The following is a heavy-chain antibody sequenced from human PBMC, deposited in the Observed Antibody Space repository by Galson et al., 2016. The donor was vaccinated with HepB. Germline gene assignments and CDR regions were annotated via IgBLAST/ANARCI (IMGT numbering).Heavy chain of an antibody. Sequence: QSGAEVKNPGASVKVSCKASGYTFVNNGISWVRQAPGQGLEWMGWINTKNGITNYAQKVQGRVTLTTDISTSTVYMELRSLRSDDTAVYYCARDSHAVVGGATLFDLWGQGTVVTVSS. J-gene: IGHJ3*01. CDR1: GYTFVNNG. V-gene: IGHV1-18*01. CDR2: INTKNGIT. CDR3: ARDSHAVVGGATLFDL. D-gene: IGHD2-15*01.